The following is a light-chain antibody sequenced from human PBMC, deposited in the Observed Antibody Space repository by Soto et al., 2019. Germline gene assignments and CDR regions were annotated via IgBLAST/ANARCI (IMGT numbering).Light chain of an antibody. CDR3: QQSYSTPVYT. CDR1: QSISSY. Sequence: DIQMTQSPSSLSASVGDRVTITCRASQSISSYLNWYQQKPGKAPKLLIYAASSLQSGVPSRFSGSESGTDFTLTISSLQPEDFATYYGQQSYSTPVYTFGQGTKLEIK. V-gene: IGKV1-39*01. CDR2: AAS. J-gene: IGKJ2*01.